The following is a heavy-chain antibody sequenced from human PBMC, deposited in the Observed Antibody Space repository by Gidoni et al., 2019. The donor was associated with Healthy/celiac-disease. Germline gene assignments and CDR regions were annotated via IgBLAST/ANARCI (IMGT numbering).Heavy chain of an antibody. D-gene: IGHD3-22*01. CDR2: INWNGGST. CDR3: ARASRGDYYYDSSGYYVPYYFDY. J-gene: IGHJ4*02. Sequence: EVQLVESGGGVVRPGGSLRLSWAASGFTFDEYGISGVRQAPGKGLAWVSGINWNGGSTGYADSVKGRFTLSKDNAKNSLYLQMNSLRSEDTALYYCARASRGDYYYDSSGYYVPYYFDYWGQGTLVTVSS. V-gene: IGHV3-20*04. CDR1: GFTFDEYG.